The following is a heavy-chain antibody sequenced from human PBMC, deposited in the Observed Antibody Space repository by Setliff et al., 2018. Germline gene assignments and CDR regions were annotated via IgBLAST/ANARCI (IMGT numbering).Heavy chain of an antibody. CDR1: GGSFSGYY. CDR3: ARHEFVGGYYGSVTYRHFDY. CDR2: INHTGST. D-gene: IGHD3-10*01. J-gene: IGHJ4*02. V-gene: IGHV4-34*01. Sequence: PSETLSLTCAVYGGSFSGYYWSWIRQPPGKGLEWIGEINHTGSTNYSPSLKSRVTISVTTSKNQFSLQVTSLAATDTALYFCARHEFVGGYYGSVTYRHFDYWGQGILVTSPQ.